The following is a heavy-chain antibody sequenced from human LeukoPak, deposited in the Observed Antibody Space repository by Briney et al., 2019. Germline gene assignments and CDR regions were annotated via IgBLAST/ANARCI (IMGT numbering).Heavy chain of an antibody. J-gene: IGHJ3*02. CDR2: IYYTGSA. V-gene: IGHV4-59*01. CDR1: GDSISNYS. D-gene: IGHD5-24*01. Sequence: PSETLSLTCTVSGDSISNYSWNWIRQPPGMGLEWIGSIYYTGSADYIPSLRSRLTISVDTSKIEFSLKLTSVSAADTAVYYCAASDGYPYIDAFDIWGQGTMVTVSS. CDR3: AASDGYPYIDAFDI.